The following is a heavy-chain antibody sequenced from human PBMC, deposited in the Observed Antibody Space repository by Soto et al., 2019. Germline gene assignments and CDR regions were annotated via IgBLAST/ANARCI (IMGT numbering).Heavy chain of an antibody. V-gene: IGHV1-8*01. J-gene: IGHJ6*03. Sequence: GASVKVSCKASGYTFTSYDINWVRQATGQGLEWMGWMNPNSGNTGYAQKFQGRVTMTRNTSISTAYMELSSLRSEDTAVYYCARSTQPSTPWSVYYYYYMDVWGKGTTVTVSS. CDR1: GYTFTSYD. CDR3: ARSTQPSTPWSVYYYYYMDV. D-gene: IGHD2-2*01. CDR2: MNPNSGNT.